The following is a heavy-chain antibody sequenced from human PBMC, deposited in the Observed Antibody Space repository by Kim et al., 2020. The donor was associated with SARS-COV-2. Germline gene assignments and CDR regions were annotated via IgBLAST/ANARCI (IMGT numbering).Heavy chain of an antibody. Sequence: QKFQGRVTITADGSTRTVYMELRSLRSEDTAGYYCARRRGRTDTRWDYFDYWGQGTLVTVSS. D-gene: IGHD1-26*01. CDR3: ARRRGRTDTRWDYFDY. V-gene: IGHV1-69*01. J-gene: IGHJ4*02.